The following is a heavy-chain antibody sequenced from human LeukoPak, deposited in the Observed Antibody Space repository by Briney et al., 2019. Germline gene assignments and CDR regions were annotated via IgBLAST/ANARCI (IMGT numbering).Heavy chain of an antibody. Sequence: GGSLRLSCAASGFTFSSYAMSWDRQAPGKGLEWVSTISGSGGVTYYPDSVRGRFTILRDNSKNTLHLQMDSLRAEDTAIYYCAKWPEGATPKFHYWGQGTLVTVSS. CDR1: GFTFSSYA. D-gene: IGHD1-26*01. CDR3: AKWPEGATPKFHY. V-gene: IGHV3-23*01. CDR2: ISGSGGVT. J-gene: IGHJ4*02.